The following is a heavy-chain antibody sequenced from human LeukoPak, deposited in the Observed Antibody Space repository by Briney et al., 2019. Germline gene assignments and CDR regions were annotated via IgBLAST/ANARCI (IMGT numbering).Heavy chain of an antibody. CDR1: GFTFSSFD. CDR3: AIRFAS. Sequence: GGSLRLSCAASGFTFSSFDMNWVRQAPGMGLEWVSFISSSGSTIYYADSVKGRFTISRDNTKNSLYLQMNSLRAEDSAVYYCAIRFASWGQGTLVTVSS. J-gene: IGHJ5*01. CDR2: ISSSGSTI. V-gene: IGHV3-48*03.